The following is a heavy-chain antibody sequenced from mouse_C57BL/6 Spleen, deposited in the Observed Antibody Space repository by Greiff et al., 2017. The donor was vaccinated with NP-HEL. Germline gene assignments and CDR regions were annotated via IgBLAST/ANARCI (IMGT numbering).Heavy chain of an antibody. J-gene: IGHJ4*01. CDR3: ATGVWPYAMDY. D-gene: IGHD2-10*02. CDR2: IYPGDGDT. V-gene: IGHV1-82*01. Sequence: QVQLKQSGPELVKPGASVKISCKASGYAFSSSWMNWVKQRPGKGLEWIGRIYPGDGDTNYNGKFKGKATLTADKSSSTAYMQLSSLTSEDSAVYFCATGVWPYAMDYWGQGTSVTVSS. CDR1: GYAFSSSW.